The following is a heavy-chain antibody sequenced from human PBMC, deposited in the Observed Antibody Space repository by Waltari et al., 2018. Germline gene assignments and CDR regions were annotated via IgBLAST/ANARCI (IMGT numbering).Heavy chain of an antibody. Sequence: EVQLVESGGGLVQPGGSLRLSCAASGFTFSSYWMSWVRQAPGKGLEWVANRKQDGSEKYYVDSVKGRFTISRDNAKNSLYLQMNSLRAEDTAVYYCARGGARASSSWYYFDYWGQGTLVTVSS. CDR1: GFTFSSYW. J-gene: IGHJ4*02. CDR3: ARGGARASSSWYYFDY. D-gene: IGHD6-13*01. V-gene: IGHV3-7*01. CDR2: RKQDGSEK.